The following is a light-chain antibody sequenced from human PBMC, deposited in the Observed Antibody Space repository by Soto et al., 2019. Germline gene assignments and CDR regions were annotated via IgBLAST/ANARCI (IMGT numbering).Light chain of an antibody. CDR3: CSYTSSTNYV. CDR1: SSDVGGYDY. CDR2: EVS. V-gene: IGLV2-14*01. J-gene: IGLJ1*01. Sequence: QSVLTQPASVSGSPGQSITISCTGTSSDVGGYDYVSWYQLHPGKAPKLMVFEVSNRPSGVSYRFSGAKSGHTASLTISGLQVEDEADYYCCSYTSSTNYVFGPGTKVTVL.